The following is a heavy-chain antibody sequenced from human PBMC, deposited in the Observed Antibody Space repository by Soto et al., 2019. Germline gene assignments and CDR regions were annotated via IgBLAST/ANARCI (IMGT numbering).Heavy chain of an antibody. CDR3: ARGQAIDY. Sequence: TSETLSLTCAVYGGSFSGYYWSWIHQPPGKGLEWIGEINHSGSTNYNPSLKSRVTISVDTSKNQFSLKLSSVTAADTAVYYCARGQAIDYWGQGTLVTVSS. CDR2: INHSGST. V-gene: IGHV4-34*01. CDR1: GGSFSGYY. J-gene: IGHJ4*02.